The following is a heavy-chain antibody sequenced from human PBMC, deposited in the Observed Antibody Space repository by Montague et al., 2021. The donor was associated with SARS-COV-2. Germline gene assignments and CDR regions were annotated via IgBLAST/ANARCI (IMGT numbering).Heavy chain of an antibody. J-gene: IGHJ6*02. Sequence: PALVKSTQTLTLTCTFSGFSLSTSGMCMTWIRQPPGTALEWLARIDWDGDKYYNTSLKSRLTISKDTSKNLVVLTMTNMDPVDTATYYCARGSSDTYYYNDMDVWGRGTTVTVSS. CDR1: GFSLSTSGMC. CDR2: IDWDGDK. V-gene: IGHV2-70*11. CDR3: ARGSSDTYYYNDMDV.